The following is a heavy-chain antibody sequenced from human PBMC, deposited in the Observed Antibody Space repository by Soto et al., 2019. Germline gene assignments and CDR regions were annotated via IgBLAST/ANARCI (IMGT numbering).Heavy chain of an antibody. Sequence: QLQLQESGPGLVKPSETLSLTCTVSGGSISSISYYWGWIGQPPGKGLEWIGSIYYSGGTYYNPSLQSRVTISVDTSKNQFSLKLSSVTAADTAVYYCARHGTMWLRFLDPWGQGTLVTVSS. V-gene: IGHV4-39*01. CDR2: IYYSGGT. J-gene: IGHJ5*02. D-gene: IGHD5-12*01. CDR3: ARHGTMWLRFLDP. CDR1: GGSISSISYY.